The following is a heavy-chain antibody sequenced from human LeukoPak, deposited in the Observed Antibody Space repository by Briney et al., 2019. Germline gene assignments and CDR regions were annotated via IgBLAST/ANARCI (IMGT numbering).Heavy chain of an antibody. CDR1: GGSIRSYY. D-gene: IGHD4-11*01. CDR2: IYYSGST. Sequence: SETLSLTCSVSGGSIRSYYWSWIRQPPGKGLEWIGYIYYSGSTNYNPSLKSRVTISVDTSKNQFSLKLGSVTAADTAVYYCARTYSNNYYYYMAVWGKGTTVTVSS. CDR3: ARTYSNNYYYYMAV. V-gene: IGHV4-59*08. J-gene: IGHJ6*03.